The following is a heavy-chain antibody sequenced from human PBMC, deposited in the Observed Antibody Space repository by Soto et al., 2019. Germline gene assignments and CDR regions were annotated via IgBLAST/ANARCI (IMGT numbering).Heavy chain of an antibody. D-gene: IGHD6-6*01. CDR1: GGSISDSNW. Sequence: PSETLSLTCDVSGGSISDSNWWSWVRQPPGKGLEWIGEFYHSGSTNYNPSLKSRVTISVDTSKNQFSLKLSSVTAADTAVYYCARLGKYSSSLVHTRQGRPRTYYGMDVWGQGTTVTVSS. CDR3: ARLGKYSSSLVHTRQGRPRTYYGMDV. CDR2: FYHSGST. J-gene: IGHJ6*02. V-gene: IGHV4-4*02.